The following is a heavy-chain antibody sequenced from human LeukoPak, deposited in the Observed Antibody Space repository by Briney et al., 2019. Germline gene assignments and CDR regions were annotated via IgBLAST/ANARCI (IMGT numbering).Heavy chain of an antibody. D-gene: IGHD2-2*01. CDR2: ISSSSSYI. J-gene: IGHJ4*02. V-gene: IGHV3-21*01. Sequence: PGGSLRLFCAASGFTFSSYSMNWVRQDPGKGLEWVSSISSSSSYIYYADSVKGRFTISRDNAKNSLYLQMNSLRAEDTAVYYCARGYCSSTSCYPYYFDYWGQGTLVTVSS. CDR1: GFTFSSYS. CDR3: ARGYCSSTSCYPYYFDY.